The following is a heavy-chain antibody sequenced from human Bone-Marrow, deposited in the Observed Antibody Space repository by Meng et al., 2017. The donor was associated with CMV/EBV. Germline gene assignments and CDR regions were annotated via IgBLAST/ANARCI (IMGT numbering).Heavy chain of an antibody. D-gene: IGHD1-26*01. CDR1: GFTFDDYA. J-gene: IGHJ4*02. V-gene: IGHV3-9*01. CDR2: ISWNSGSI. CDR3: AKDVIMSGSYSTAFDY. Sequence: VKLVESGGGVVQPGRSLRLSCAASGFTFDDYAMHWVRQAPGKGLEWVSGISWNSGSIGYADSVKGRFTISRDNAKNSLYLQMNSLRAEDTALYYCAKDVIMSGSYSTAFDYWGQGTLVTVSS.